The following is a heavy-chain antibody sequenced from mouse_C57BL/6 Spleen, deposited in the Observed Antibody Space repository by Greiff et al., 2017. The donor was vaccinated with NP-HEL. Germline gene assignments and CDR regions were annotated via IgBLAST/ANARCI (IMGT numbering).Heavy chain of an antibody. V-gene: IGHV1-80*01. CDR1: GYAFSSYW. J-gene: IGHJ1*03. CDR3: ARRGAYYGRVYFDV. CDR2: IYPGDGDT. D-gene: IGHD1-1*01. Sequence: QVQLKESGAELVKPGASVKISCKASGYAFSSYWMNWVKQRPGKGLEWIGQIYPGDGDTNYNGKFKGKATLTADKSSSTAYMQLSSLTSEDSAVYFCARRGAYYGRVYFDVWGTGTTVTVSS.